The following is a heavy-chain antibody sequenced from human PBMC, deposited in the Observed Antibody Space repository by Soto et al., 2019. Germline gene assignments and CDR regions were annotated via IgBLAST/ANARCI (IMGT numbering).Heavy chain of an antibody. J-gene: IGHJ6*02. CDR3: AIVRPSYYGMDV. Sequence: GGSLRLSCAASGFAFSGYARSWVRQAPGKGLEWVSAISGSGGSTYYADSVKGRFTIARDNSKNTLYLQMNSLRAEDTAVYYCAIVRPSYYGMDVWGQGTTVTVSS. CDR1: GFAFSGYA. CDR2: ISGSGGST. V-gene: IGHV3-23*01. D-gene: IGHD2-21*01.